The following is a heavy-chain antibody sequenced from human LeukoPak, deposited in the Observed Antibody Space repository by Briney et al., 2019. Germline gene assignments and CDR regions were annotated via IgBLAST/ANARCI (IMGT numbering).Heavy chain of an antibody. CDR2: IYSGGST. CDR3: ARGSVRRRGYSYGPLGDDY. J-gene: IGHJ4*02. CDR1: GFTFSSYA. D-gene: IGHD5-18*01. Sequence: GGSLRLSCAASGFTFSSYAMHWVRQAPGKGLEWVSVIYSGGSTYYADSVKGRFTISRDNSKNTLYLQMNSLRAEDTAVYYCARGSVRRRGYSYGPLGDDYWGQGTLVTVSS. V-gene: IGHV3-53*01.